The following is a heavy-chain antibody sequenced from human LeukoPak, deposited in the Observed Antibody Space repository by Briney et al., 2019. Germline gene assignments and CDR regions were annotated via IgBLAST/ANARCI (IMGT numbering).Heavy chain of an antibody. V-gene: IGHV3-23*01. Sequence: GGSLRLSCAASGFTFSNAWMSWVRQAPGKGLEWVSAISGSGGSTYYADSVKGRFTISRDNSKNTLYLQMNSLRAEDTAVYYCAGTSSGWYEEIDYWGQGTLVTVSS. J-gene: IGHJ4*02. CDR3: AGTSSGWYEEIDY. D-gene: IGHD6-19*01. CDR2: ISGSGGST. CDR1: GFTFSNAW.